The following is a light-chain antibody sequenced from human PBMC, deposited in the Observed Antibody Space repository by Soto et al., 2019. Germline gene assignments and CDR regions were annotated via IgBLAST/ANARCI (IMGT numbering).Light chain of an antibody. CDR1: QSVSSSY. J-gene: IGKJ2*01. Sequence: EIVLTQSPGTLSLSPGERATLSCRASQSVSSSYLAWYQQKPGQAPRLLIYGASSRAAGIPDRFSGSGSGTDFTLNISILEPEDFAVYYCQQYGSSPRYTFGQGTKLEIK. V-gene: IGKV3-20*01. CDR3: QQYGSSPRYT. CDR2: GAS.